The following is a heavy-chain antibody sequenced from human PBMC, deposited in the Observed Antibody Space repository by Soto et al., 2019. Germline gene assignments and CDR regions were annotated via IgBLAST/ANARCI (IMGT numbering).Heavy chain of an antibody. CDR3: TRRARRDFYYLDV. V-gene: IGHV3-64*01. J-gene: IGHJ6*03. Sequence: EVQLAESGGGLAQPGGSLRLSCAASGFTLSGYAMDWVRQAPGKGLECVSGISSNGVGTYYANSVQGRFTISRDNTKNTVFLQKGSLGHEDMAVYYCTRRARRDFYYLDVWGKGTTVTVSS. CDR2: ISSNGVGT. CDR1: GFTLSGYA. D-gene: IGHD6-6*01.